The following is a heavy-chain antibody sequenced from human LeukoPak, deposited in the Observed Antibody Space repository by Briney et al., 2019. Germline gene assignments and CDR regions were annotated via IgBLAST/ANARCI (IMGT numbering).Heavy chain of an antibody. CDR1: GFTFSGSA. CDR3: TSKRYAPFDY. D-gene: IGHD2-2*01. V-gene: IGHV3-73*01. Sequence: GSLRLSCAASGFTFSGSAMHWVRQATGKGLEWVGRIRSKANSYATAYAASVKGRFTISRDDSKNTAYLQMNSLKTEDTAVYYCTSKRYAPFDYWGQGTLVTVSS. CDR2: IRSKANSYAT. J-gene: IGHJ4*02.